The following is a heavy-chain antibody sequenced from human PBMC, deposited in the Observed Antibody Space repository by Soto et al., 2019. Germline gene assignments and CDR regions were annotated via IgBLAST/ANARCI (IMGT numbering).Heavy chain of an antibody. J-gene: IGHJ6*03. CDR1: GFTFSSYG. V-gene: IGHV3-33*01. Sequence: GGSLRLSCAASGFTFSSYGMHWVRQAPGKGLEWVAVIWYDGSNKYYADSVKGRFTISRDNSKKTLDLQMNSLRAEDTAVYYGARDTCSSTSCLMDYYYYMDVWGKGTTVTVSS. CDR3: ARDTCSSTSCLMDYYYYMDV. CDR2: IWYDGSNK. D-gene: IGHD2-2*01.